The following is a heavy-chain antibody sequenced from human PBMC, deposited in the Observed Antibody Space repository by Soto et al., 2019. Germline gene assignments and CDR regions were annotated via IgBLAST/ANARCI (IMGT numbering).Heavy chain of an antibody. CDR3: ARGPPPWFGESENWFDP. J-gene: IGHJ5*02. CDR2: INPNSGGT. Sequence: ASVKVSCKASGYTFTGYYMHWGRQAPGQGLEGMGWINPNSGGTNYAQKFQGWVTMTRDTSISTAYMELSRLRSDDTAVYYCARGPPPWFGESENWFDPWGQGTMGTVSS. CDR1: GYTFTGYY. V-gene: IGHV1-2*04. D-gene: IGHD3-10*01.